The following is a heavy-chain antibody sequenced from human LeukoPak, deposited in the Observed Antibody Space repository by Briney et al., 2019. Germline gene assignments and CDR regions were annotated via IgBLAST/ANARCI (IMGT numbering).Heavy chain of an antibody. CDR1: GGSISSSSYY. J-gene: IGHJ4*02. D-gene: IGHD2-15*01. CDR3: ARESGGSHNFDY. Sequence: SETLSLTCTVSGGSISSSSYYWGWIRQPPGKGLEWIGSIYYSGSTYYNPSLKSRVTISVDTSKNQFSLKLSSVTAADTAVYYCARESGGSHNFDYWGQGTLVTVSS. CDR2: IYYSGST. V-gene: IGHV4-39*02.